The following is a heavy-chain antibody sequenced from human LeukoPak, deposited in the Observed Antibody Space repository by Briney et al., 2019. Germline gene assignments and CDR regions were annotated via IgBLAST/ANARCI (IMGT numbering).Heavy chain of an antibody. V-gene: IGHV4-34*01. CDR3: ARGYDAFDI. Sequence: PGGSLRLSCAASGFTFSNYAVSWVRQAPGKGLEWIGEINHSGSTNYNPSLKSRVAISVDTSKNQFSLKLSSVTAADTAVYYCARGYDAFDIWGQGTMVTVSS. J-gene: IGHJ3*02. CDR2: INHSGST. CDR1: GFTFSNYA.